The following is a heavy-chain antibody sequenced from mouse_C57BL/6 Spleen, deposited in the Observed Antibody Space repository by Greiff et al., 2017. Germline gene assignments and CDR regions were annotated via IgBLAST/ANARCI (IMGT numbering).Heavy chain of an antibody. Sequence: DVQLQESGAELVKPGASVKLSCTASGFNIKDYYMHWVKQRTEQGLEWIGRIDPEDGETKYAPKFQGKATITADTSSNTAYLQLSSLTSEDPAVYDGAEVVAPYWYFDVWGTGTTVTVSS. D-gene: IGHD1-1*01. CDR1: GFNIKDYY. V-gene: IGHV14-2*01. CDR2: IDPEDGET. CDR3: AEVVAPYWYFDV. J-gene: IGHJ1*03.